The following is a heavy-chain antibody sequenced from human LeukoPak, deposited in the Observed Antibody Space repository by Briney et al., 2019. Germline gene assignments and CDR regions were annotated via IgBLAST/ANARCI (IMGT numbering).Heavy chain of an antibody. V-gene: IGHV3-23*01. D-gene: IGHD7-27*01. Sequence: GRSLRLSCAASGFTFSDYAIDWVRQAPGKGLEWVSSISRGGVITYYADSVKGRFTISRDNSNNNLYLHMNSLRAEDTAVYYCVSRAGSPWGPFDDWGQGTLVTVSS. CDR3: VSRAGSPWGPFDD. CDR1: GFTFSDYA. J-gene: IGHJ4*02. CDR2: ISRGGVIT.